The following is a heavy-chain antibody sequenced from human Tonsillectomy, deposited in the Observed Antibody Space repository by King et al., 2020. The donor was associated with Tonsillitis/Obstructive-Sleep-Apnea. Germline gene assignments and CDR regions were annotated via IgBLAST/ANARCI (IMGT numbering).Heavy chain of an antibody. D-gene: IGHD2-2*01. CDR2: IYPSDSHT. CDR1: GYIFINFW. J-gene: IGHJ3*02. V-gene: IGHV5-51*01. Sequence: QLVQSGAEAKKPGESLKISCKGSGYIFINFWIGWVRQMPGKGLEWMGIIYPSDSHTRYSPSFQGQVTISADKSISTAYLQWSSLKASDTAMYYCARRAIYCTSTSCPDAFDIWGQATKVTVSS. CDR3: ARRAIYCTSTSCPDAFDI.